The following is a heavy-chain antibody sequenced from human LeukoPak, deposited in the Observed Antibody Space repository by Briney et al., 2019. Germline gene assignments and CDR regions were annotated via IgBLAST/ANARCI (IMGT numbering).Heavy chain of an antibody. CDR1: GFTFSTYS. J-gene: IGHJ4*02. CDR3: AKVYIVLMVYAGFDY. CDR2: ITSSSSTM. Sequence: PGGSLRLSCAASGFTFSTYSMNWVRQAPGKGLEWVSYITSSSSTMFYADSVKGRFTISRDNAENSMYLQMNNLRVEDTAVYYCAKVYIVLMVYAGFDYWGQGTLVTVSS. D-gene: IGHD2-8*01. V-gene: IGHV3-48*01.